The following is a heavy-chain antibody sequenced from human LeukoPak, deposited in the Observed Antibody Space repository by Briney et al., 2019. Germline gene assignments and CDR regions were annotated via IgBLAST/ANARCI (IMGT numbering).Heavy chain of an antibody. V-gene: IGHV4-34*01. CDR3: AASRYDYGDYVPLVY. J-gene: IGHJ4*02. Sequence: PSETLSLTCAVYGGSFSGYYRSWIRQPPGKGLEWIGEINHSGSTNYNPSLKSRVTISVDTSKNQFSLKLSSVTAADTTVYYCAASRYDYGDYVPLVYWGQGTLVTSPQ. CDR2: INHSGST. CDR1: GGSFSGYY. D-gene: IGHD4-17*01.